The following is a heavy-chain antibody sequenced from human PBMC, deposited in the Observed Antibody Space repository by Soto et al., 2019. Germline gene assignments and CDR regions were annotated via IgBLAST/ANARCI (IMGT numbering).Heavy chain of an antibody. D-gene: IGHD2-2*01. J-gene: IGHJ6*02. CDR3: AGFGYCSSTSCYYYGMDV. Sequence: ASVKVSCKASGYTFTSYDINWVRQATGQGLEWMGWMNPNSGNTGYAQKFQGRVTMTRNTSISTAYMELSSLRSEDTAVYYCAGFGYCSSTSCYYYGMDVWGQGTTVTVSS. CDR2: MNPNSGNT. CDR1: GYTFTSYD. V-gene: IGHV1-8*01.